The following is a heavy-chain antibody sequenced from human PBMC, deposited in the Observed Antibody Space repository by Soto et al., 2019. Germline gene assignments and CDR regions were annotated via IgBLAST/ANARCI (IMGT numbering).Heavy chain of an antibody. V-gene: IGHV3-15*01. CDR2: IKSKADGETK. D-gene: IGHD2-15*01. CDR3: CVVKRLDQYSTSGYWFDP. J-gene: IGHJ5*02. Sequence: GGSLRLSCAASGFTFSHAWMSWVRQAPGKGLEWVGRIKSKADGETKDYGAPVRGRFTISRDDAKDTLYLQMNSLRIEDTAVYYCCVVKRLDQYSTSGYWFDPWGPGTLVTVS. CDR1: GFTFSHAW.